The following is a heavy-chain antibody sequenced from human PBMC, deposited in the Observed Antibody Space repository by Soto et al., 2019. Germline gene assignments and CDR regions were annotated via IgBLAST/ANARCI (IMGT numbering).Heavy chain of an antibody. CDR1: GGSISSSSYY. Sequence: PSETLSLTCTVSGGSISSSSYYWGWIRQPPGKGLEWIGSIYYSGSTYYNTSLKSRVTISVDTSKNQFSLKLSSVTAADTAVFYCARSYYYDSSGYYLWGQGTLVTVSS. CDR3: ARSYYYDSSGYYL. J-gene: IGHJ5*02. CDR2: IYYSGST. D-gene: IGHD3-22*01. V-gene: IGHV4-39*01.